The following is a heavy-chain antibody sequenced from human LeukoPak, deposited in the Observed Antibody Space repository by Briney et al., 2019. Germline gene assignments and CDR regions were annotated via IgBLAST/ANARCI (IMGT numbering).Heavy chain of an antibody. V-gene: IGHV3-23*01. Sequence: PGGSLRLSCAASGFTFSSYSMNWVRQAPGKGLEWVSAISGSGGSTYYADSVKGRFTISRDNSKNTLYLQMNSLRAEDTAVYYCAKWGSGYYSLDAFDIWGQGTMVTVSS. D-gene: IGHD3-3*01. CDR2: ISGSGGST. CDR1: GFTFSSYS. J-gene: IGHJ3*02. CDR3: AKWGSGYYSLDAFDI.